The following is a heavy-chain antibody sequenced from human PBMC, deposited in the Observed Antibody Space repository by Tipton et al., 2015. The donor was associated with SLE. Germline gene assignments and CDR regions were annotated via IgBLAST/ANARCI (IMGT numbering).Heavy chain of an antibody. D-gene: IGHD6-13*01. CDR1: GYSISSGYY. CDR3: ARVERAARGFDY. Sequence: LSLTCTVSGYSISSGYYWGWIRQPPGKGLEWIGSIYHSGSTYYNPSLKSRVTISVDTSKNQFSLKLSSVTAADTAVYYCARVERAARGFDYWGQGTLVTVSS. J-gene: IGHJ4*02. CDR2: IYHSGST. V-gene: IGHV4-38-2*02.